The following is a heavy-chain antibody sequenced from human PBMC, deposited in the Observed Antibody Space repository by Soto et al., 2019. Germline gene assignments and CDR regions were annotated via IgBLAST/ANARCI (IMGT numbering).Heavy chain of an antibody. CDR2: IYYSGST. V-gene: IGHV4-59*01. CDR3: ARVVSGPLRNFDY. CDR1: GGSISSYY. D-gene: IGHD6-19*01. J-gene: IGHJ4*02. Sequence: QVQLQESGPGLVKPSETLSLTCTVSGGSISSYYWSWIRQPPGKGLEWIGYIYYSGSTYYNPSLKSRVTISVDTSKNQFSLKLSSVTAADTAVYYCARVVSGPLRNFDYWGQGTLVTVSS.